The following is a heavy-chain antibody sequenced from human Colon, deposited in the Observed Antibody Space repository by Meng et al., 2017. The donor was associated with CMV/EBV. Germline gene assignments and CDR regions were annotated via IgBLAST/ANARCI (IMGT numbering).Heavy chain of an antibody. J-gene: IGHJ4*02. CDR3: VRDGTFGGYCTSTSCYTGY. D-gene: IGHD2-2*02. Sequence: SETLSLTCTVSGGSISSSGYHWGWIRQPPGKGLEWIGNVYSSGSTYYNPSLNSRVSISVDTSKNQLSLKLTSVTAADTAMYYCVRDGTFGGYCTSTSCYTGYWGQGTLVTVSS. CDR2: VYSSGST. V-gene: IGHV4-39*07. CDR1: GGSISSSGYH.